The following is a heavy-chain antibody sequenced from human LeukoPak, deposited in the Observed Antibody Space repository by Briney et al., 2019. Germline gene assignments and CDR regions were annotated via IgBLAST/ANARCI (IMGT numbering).Heavy chain of an antibody. D-gene: IGHD3-3*01. J-gene: IGHJ3*02. CDR1: GYTFTDYF. CDR2: INPKSGGT. Sequence: VASVKVSCKASGYTFTDYFMNWVRQAPGQGLEWMGWINPKSGGTVYAQKFQGRVTMTRDTSSSTAYMELSRLGFDDTVVYYCARGPRITIFGVVMANDAFDIWGQGTMVTVSS. V-gene: IGHV1-2*02. CDR3: ARGPRITIFGVVMANDAFDI.